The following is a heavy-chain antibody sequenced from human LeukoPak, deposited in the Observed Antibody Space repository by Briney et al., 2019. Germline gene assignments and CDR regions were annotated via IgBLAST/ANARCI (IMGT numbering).Heavy chain of an antibody. CDR2: IYTSGST. D-gene: IGHD6-13*01. Sequence: PSQTLSLTCTVSGGSISSGSYYWSWIRQPAGKGLEWIGRIYTSGSTNYNPSLKSRVTISVDTSKNQFSLKLSSVTAADTAVYYCAREEIAAAGTQSIDYWSQGTLVTVSS. CDR3: AREEIAAAGTQSIDY. V-gene: IGHV4-61*02. J-gene: IGHJ4*02. CDR1: GGSISSGSYY.